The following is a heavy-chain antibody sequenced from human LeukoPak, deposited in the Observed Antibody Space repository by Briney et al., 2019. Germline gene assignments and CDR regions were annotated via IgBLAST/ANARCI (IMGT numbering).Heavy chain of an antibody. Sequence: SETLSLTCTVSGGSISSYYWSWIRQPPGKGLEWIGYIYYSGSTNYNPSLKSRVTISVDTSKNQFSLKLSSVTAADTAVYYRARAYGPYWYFDLWGRGTLVTVSS. D-gene: IGHD4-17*01. V-gene: IGHV4-59*01. CDR2: IYYSGST. CDR1: GGSISSYY. CDR3: ARAYGPYWYFDL. J-gene: IGHJ2*01.